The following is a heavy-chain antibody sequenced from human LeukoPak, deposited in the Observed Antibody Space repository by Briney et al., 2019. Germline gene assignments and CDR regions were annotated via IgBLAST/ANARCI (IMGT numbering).Heavy chain of an antibody. CDR1: GFTFSSYG. V-gene: IGHV3-33*06. CDR2: TWYDGSNK. CDR3: AKDLMEMATISGSDY. D-gene: IGHD5-24*01. Sequence: PGGSLRLSCAASGFTFSSYGMHWVRQAPGKGLEWVAVTWYDGSNKYYADSVKGRFTISRDNSKNTLYLQMNSLRAEDTAVYYCAKDLMEMATISGSDYWGQGTLVTVSS. J-gene: IGHJ4*02.